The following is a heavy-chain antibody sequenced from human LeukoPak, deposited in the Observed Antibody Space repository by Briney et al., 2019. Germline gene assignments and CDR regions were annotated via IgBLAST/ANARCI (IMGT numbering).Heavy chain of an antibody. J-gene: IGHJ4*02. CDR1: GGSFSGYY. CDR2: INHSGST. D-gene: IGHD3-10*01. Sequence: PSETLSLTCAVYGGSFSGYYWSWIRQPPGKGLEWIGEINHSGSTNYNPSLKSRVTISVDTSKNQFSPKLSSVTAADTAVYYCARGQVYYGSGSYFAPDFDYWGQGTLVTVSS. V-gene: IGHV4-34*01. CDR3: ARGQVYYGSGSYFAPDFDY.